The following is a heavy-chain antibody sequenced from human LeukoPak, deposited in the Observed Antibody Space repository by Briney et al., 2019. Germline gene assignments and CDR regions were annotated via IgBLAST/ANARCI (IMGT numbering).Heavy chain of an antibody. V-gene: IGHV3-30-3*01. Sequence: GGSLRLSCAASGFTFSSYAMHWVRQAPGKGLEWVAVISYDGSNKYYADSVKGRFTISRDNSKNTLYLQMNSLRAEDTAVYYCARDPRSYYDFWSGYYPGLDYWGQGTLVTVSS. CDR3: ARDPRSYYDFWSGYYPGLDY. CDR1: GFTFSSYA. D-gene: IGHD3-3*01. CDR2: ISYDGSNK. J-gene: IGHJ4*02.